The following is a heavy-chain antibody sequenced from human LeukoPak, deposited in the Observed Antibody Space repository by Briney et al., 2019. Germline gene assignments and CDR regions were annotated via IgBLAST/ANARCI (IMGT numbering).Heavy chain of an antibody. D-gene: IGHD3-10*01. CDR1: GFTFSRHW. CDR2: IKQDGSEK. V-gene: IGHV3-7*01. J-gene: IGHJ5*02. CDR3: ARDRPHYGNTNLFDP. Sequence: GGSLRLSCAASGFTFSRHWMSWVRQAPGKGLEWVANIKQDGSEKYYVDSVKGRSTISRDNAKNSVFLQMNGLRAEDTALYYCARDRPHYGNTNLFDPWGQGTLVTVSS.